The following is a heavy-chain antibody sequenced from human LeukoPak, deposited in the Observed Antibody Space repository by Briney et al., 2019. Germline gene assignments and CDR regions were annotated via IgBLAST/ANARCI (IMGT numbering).Heavy chain of an antibody. CDR2: IRYDGSSQ. V-gene: IGHV3-30*02. CDR1: GLIFSNYG. D-gene: IGHD2-21*01. J-gene: IGHJ4*02. Sequence: PGGSLRLLCGAWGLIFSNYGMQWARQAPGKALEWVDFIRYDGSSQYYPDSVKGRFTLSRDNPKNTLYLKMHSLSAEDNDIYLFTKEWAAIGIPLFDFWGQGSLVSVSS. CDR3: TKEWAAIGIPLFDF.